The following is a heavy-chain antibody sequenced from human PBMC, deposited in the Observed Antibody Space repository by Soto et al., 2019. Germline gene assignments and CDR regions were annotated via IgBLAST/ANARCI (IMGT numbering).Heavy chain of an antibody. J-gene: IGHJ4*02. V-gene: IGHV4-59*08. CDR1: GGSISGYS. CDR3: ARRTNYGTAWYPDC. CDR2: IHYSGGT. D-gene: IGHD6-19*01. Sequence: QVQLQESGPGLVKPSETLSLTCAVSGGSISGYSWSWIRQPPGKGLEWIGNIHYSGGTNYNPSLKSRVTISLDTSTIQFSLQLTSVTAADSAVYYCARRTNYGTAWYPDCWGQGTLVTVSS.